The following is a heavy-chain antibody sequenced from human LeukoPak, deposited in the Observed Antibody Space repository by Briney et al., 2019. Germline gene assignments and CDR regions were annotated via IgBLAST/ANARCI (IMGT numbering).Heavy chain of an antibody. CDR2: INYSGST. J-gene: IGHJ2*01. Sequence: PSETLSLTCAVYGGSFSGYYWSWIRQPPGKGLEWIGEINYSGSTNYNPSLKSRVTISVDTSKNQFSLKLSSVTAADTAVYYCARRTCSGGSCPYWYFDLRGRGTLVTVSS. D-gene: IGHD2-15*01. CDR3: ARRTCSGGSCPYWYFDL. V-gene: IGHV4-34*01. CDR1: GGSFSGYY.